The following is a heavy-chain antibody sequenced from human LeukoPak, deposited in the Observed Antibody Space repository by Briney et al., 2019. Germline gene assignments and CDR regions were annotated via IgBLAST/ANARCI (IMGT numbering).Heavy chain of an antibody. CDR2: AFVGGDT. J-gene: IGHJ4*02. CDR3: ARDQLDH. V-gene: IGHV3-53*01. Sequence: PGRSLRLSCASSGLDVSSTYMSWIRQAPGKGLEWVSTAFVGGDTYYAASVKGRFTLSKDSSRNTMFLQMHGLRPEDTAVYYCARDQLDHWGQGTLVAVSP. D-gene: IGHD5-24*01. CDR1: GLDVSSTY.